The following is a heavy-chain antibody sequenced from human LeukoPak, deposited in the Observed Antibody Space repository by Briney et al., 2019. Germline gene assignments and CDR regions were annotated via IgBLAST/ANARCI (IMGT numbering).Heavy chain of an antibody. D-gene: IGHD3-22*01. J-gene: IGHJ4*02. CDR1: GFTFSSYS. Sequence: GGSLRLSCAASGFTFSSYSMNWVRQAPGKGLEWVSYISSSSSTIYYADSVKGRFTISRDNAKNSLYLQMNSPRAEDTAVYYCARDAGGYDSSGYPDYWGQGTLVTVSS. CDR2: ISSSSSTI. V-gene: IGHV3-48*01. CDR3: ARDAGGYDSSGYPDY.